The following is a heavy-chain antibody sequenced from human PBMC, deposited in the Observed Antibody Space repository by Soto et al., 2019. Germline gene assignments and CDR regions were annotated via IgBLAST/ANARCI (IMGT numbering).Heavy chain of an antibody. V-gene: IGHV1-18*01. Sequence: QVHLVQSGAEVKKPGASVKVSCKASGYTFTNYDINWVRQAPGQGLEWMGWIRTYTGNTNYAQKLQGRVTMTTDTATSTAYVELGSLRSDDTAVYYCARGYYYGSGRPTPGGMDVWGQGTTVTVSS. D-gene: IGHD3-10*01. CDR2: IRTYTGNT. CDR3: ARGYYYGSGRPTPGGMDV. CDR1: GYTFTNYD. J-gene: IGHJ6*02.